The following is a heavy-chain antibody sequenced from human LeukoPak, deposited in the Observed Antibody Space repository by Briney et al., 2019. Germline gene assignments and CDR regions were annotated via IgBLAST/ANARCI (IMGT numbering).Heavy chain of an antibody. J-gene: IGHJ4*02. CDR1: GYTFTGYY. CDR3: ASLLGYCSSTSCYEVDY. CDR2: INPNSGGT. Sequence: GASVTVSCKASGYTFTGYYMHWVRQAPGQGLEWMGWINPNSGGTNYAQKFQGRATMTRDTSISTAYMELSRLRSDDTAVYYCASLLGYCSSTSCYEVDYWGQGTLVTVSS. V-gene: IGHV1-2*02. D-gene: IGHD2-2*01.